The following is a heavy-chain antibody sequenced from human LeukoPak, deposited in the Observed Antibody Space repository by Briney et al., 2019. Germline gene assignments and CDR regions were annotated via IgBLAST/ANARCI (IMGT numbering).Heavy chain of an antibody. CDR2: ITLDGSDS. J-gene: IGHJ4*02. CDR1: GFPFSSYW. D-gene: IGHD1-1*01. V-gene: IGHV3-7*04. Sequence: GGSLRLSCAASGFPFSSYWMAWVRQAPGKGLEWVATITLDGSDSYYVDSVKGRFTVSRDNAKNSLYLQMNSLRVEDTAVFYCTTENWYVFENWGQGSLVTVPS. CDR3: TTENWYVFEN.